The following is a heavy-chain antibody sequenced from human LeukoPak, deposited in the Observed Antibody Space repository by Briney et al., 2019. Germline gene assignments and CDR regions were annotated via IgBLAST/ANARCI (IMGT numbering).Heavy chain of an antibody. CDR3: ARDLGGYSGYGYFDY. CDR2: ISSSSSTI. D-gene: IGHD5-12*01. Sequence: PGGSLRLSCAASGFTFSSYSMNWVRQAPGKGLEWVSYISSSSSTIYYADSVKGRFTISRDNAKNSLYLQMNSLRAEDTAVYYCARDLGGYSGYGYFDYWGQGTLVTVSS. V-gene: IGHV3-48*04. J-gene: IGHJ4*02. CDR1: GFTFSSYS.